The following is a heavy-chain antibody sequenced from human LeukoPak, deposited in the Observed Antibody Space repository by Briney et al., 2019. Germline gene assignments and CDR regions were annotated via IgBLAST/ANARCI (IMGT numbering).Heavy chain of an antibody. CDR1: GGSITSYY. J-gene: IGHJ4*02. D-gene: IGHD6-13*01. CDR3: ASYSNSWYYFDY. Sequence: SETLSLTCTVSGGSITSYYWSWIRQPPGKGLEWIGYMYYSGNSYYNPSLKSRVTISVDTSKNQFSLKLSSTTAAGTAVYYCASYSNSWYYFDYWGQGTLVTVSS. V-gene: IGHV4-59*01. CDR2: MYYSGNS.